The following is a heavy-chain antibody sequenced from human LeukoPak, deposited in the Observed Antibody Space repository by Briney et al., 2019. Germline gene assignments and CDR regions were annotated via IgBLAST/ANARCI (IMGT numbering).Heavy chain of an antibody. D-gene: IGHD3-3*01. J-gene: IGHJ3*02. CDR1: GASISGGDCY. CDR2: IYASGST. V-gene: IGHV4-30-4*01. Sequence: SQTLSLTSTVSGASISGGDCYWNWIRQPPGKGLEWIGYIYASGSTFYSPSLKSRVSISVDTSKKQFSLKLSSVTAADTAVYYCARAHDFWSGHRALDIWGQGTMVIVSS. CDR3: ARAHDFWSGHRALDI.